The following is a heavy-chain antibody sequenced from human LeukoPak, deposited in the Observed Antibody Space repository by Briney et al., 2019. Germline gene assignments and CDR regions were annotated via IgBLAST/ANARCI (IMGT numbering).Heavy chain of an antibody. CDR2: ISSSSSYT. CDR3: AKDVGPGYSYGNYYFDY. D-gene: IGHD5-18*01. J-gene: IGHJ4*02. CDR1: GFTFSDYY. V-gene: IGHV3-11*06. Sequence: GGSLRLSCAASGFTFSDYYMSWIRQAPGKGLEWVSYISSSSSYTNYADSVKGRFTISRDNAKNSLYLQMNSLRAEDTAVYYCAKDVGPGYSYGNYYFDYWGQGTLVTVSS.